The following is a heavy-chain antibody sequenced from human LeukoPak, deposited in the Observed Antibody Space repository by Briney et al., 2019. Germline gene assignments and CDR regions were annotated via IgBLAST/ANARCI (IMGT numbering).Heavy chain of an antibody. CDR3: ARVSVGGTGPDS. CDR1: GGSISTHY. CDR2: IFYSGSA. Sequence: TSETLSLTCTVSGGSISTHYWSWIRQPPGKGLEWGGFIFYSGSATYNPSLQSRVTISLDTPNTQFSLTLSSVTAADTAVYYCARVSVGGTGPDSWGQGALVTVAS. D-gene: IGHD1-14*01. J-gene: IGHJ5*01. V-gene: IGHV4-59*11.